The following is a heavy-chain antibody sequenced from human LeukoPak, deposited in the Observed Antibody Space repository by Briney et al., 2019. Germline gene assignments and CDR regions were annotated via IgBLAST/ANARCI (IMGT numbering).Heavy chain of an antibody. CDR2: IHSDGSSA. D-gene: IGHD3-10*01. Sequence: GGSLRLSCAASGLTFSASWMHWVRQAPGKGLVWVSRIHSDGSSATYADSVKGRFTVSRDNAKNTLYLQMNSLRAEDTAVYYCARGNDKNMLRGMIRMYNWFDPWGQGTLVTVSS. V-gene: IGHV3-74*03. CDR1: GLTFSASW. J-gene: IGHJ5*02. CDR3: ARGNDKNMLRGMIRMYNWFDP.